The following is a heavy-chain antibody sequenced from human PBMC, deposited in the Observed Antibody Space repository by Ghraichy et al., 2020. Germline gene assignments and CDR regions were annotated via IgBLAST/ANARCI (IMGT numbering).Heavy chain of an antibody. J-gene: IGHJ4*02. CDR3: ARLGGYSYLYYFDY. V-gene: IGHV4-39*01. Sequence: SETLSLTCTVSGGSISSSSYYWGWIRQPPGKGLEWIGSIFYSGSTYYNPSLKSRVTISVDTSKNQFSLKLSSVTAADTAVYYCARLGGYSYLYYFDYWGQGTLVTVSS. D-gene: IGHD5-18*01. CDR2: IFYSGST. CDR1: GGSISSSSYY.